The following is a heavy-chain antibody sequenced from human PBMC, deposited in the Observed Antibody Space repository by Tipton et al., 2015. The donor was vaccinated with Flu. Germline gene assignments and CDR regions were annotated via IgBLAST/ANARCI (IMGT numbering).Heavy chain of an antibody. V-gene: IGHV3-7*01. CDR1: GFTFNNYW. Sequence: SLRLSCAASGFTFNNYWMSWVRQAPGKGLEWVANIKPDGSEKYYVDSVKGRFTISRDNAKNSLYLQMNSLRAEDTAVYYCARDSGAYYWGQGTLVTVSS. CDR2: IKPDGSEK. D-gene: IGHD6-25*01. CDR3: ARDSGAYY. J-gene: IGHJ4*02.